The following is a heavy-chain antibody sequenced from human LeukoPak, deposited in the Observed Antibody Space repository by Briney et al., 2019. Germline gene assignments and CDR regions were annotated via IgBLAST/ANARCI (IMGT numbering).Heavy chain of an antibody. CDR1: GFTFSSYW. J-gene: IGHJ4*02. V-gene: IGHV3-7*01. Sequence: GGSLRLSCAASGFTFSSYWMSWVRQAPGRGVEGVTNIKQDGSEKYYVDSVKGRFTISRDNANNSLYLQMNSLRAEDTAVYYCSRQTRRDGYNYDYWGQGTLVTVSS. D-gene: IGHD5-24*01. CDR3: SRQTRRDGYNYDY. CDR2: IKQDGSEK.